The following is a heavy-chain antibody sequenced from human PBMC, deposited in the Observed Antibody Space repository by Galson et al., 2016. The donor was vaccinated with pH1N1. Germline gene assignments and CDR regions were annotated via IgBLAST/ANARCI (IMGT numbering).Heavy chain of an antibody. J-gene: IGHJ3*02. CDR1: GGSVSSGTYY. D-gene: IGHD5-12*01. Sequence: LTCTVSGGSVSSGTYYWSWIRQPAGKGLEWIGRIYTTGTTKYNPSLKSRATMSVDTSENQFSLKLNSVTAADTAVYYCAREYSGYDWEGERFDIWGQGTVVTVSS. CDR3: AREYSGYDWEGERFDI. CDR2: IYTTGTT. V-gene: IGHV4-61*02.